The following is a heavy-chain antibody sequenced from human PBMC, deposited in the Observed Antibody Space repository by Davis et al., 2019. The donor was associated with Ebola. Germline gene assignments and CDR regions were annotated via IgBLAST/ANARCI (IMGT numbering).Heavy chain of an antibody. Sequence: ASVKVSCKASGYAFTGFYLHWVRQAPGQGLEWMGRINPSTGDTNYAQIFQGRVTMTRDTSISTAYMELSRLRSDDTAVYSCAREGDYTAYYDFWRGRGMDVWGKGTTVTVSS. V-gene: IGHV1-2*06. CDR3: AREGDYTAYYDFWRGRGMDV. D-gene: IGHD3-3*01. CDR1: GYAFTGFY. CDR2: INPSTGDT. J-gene: IGHJ6*04.